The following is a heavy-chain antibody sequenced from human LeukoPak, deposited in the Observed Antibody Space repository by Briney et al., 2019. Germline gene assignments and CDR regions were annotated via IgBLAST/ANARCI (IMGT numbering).Heavy chain of an antibody. D-gene: IGHD3-9*01. CDR2: IKQDGSVK. CDR1: GFTLSTYW. J-gene: IGHJ6*02. CDR3: ARVWDYDILTGRHYYYYGMDV. Sequence: GGSLRLSCAASGFTLSTYWMSWVRQAPGEGLEWVANIKQDGSVKRYVDSVNGRFTISRDNAKNSLYLQMNSLRDEDTAVYYCARVWDYDILTGRHYYYYGMDVWGQGTTVTVSS. V-gene: IGHV3-7*02.